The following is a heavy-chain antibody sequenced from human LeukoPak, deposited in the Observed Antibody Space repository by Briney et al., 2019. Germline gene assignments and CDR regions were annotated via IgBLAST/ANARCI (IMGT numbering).Heavy chain of an antibody. CDR1: GYTFTSYD. J-gene: IGHJ5*02. Sequence: ASVKVSCKASGYTFTSYDINWVRQATGQGLEWMGWMNPNSGNTGYAQKFQGRVTMTRNTSISTAYMELSSLRSEDTAVYYWARKEGLLWFGELLDWFDPWGQGTLVTVSS. CDR3: ARKEGLLWFGELLDWFDP. V-gene: IGHV1-8*01. D-gene: IGHD3-10*01. CDR2: MNPNSGNT.